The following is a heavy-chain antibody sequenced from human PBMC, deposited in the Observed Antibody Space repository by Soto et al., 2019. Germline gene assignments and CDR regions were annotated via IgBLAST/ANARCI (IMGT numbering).Heavy chain of an antibody. J-gene: IGHJ4*02. Sequence: GGSPRLSCPASGFSFSSYGMHWVRQAPDKGLEWVAVIWYDGSNKYYADSVKGRFTISRDNSKNTLYLQMNSLRAEDTAVYYCARDGYCSGGSCYSVPVFDYWGQGTLVTVSS. CDR2: IWYDGSNK. D-gene: IGHD2-15*01. CDR1: GFSFSSYG. V-gene: IGHV3-33*01. CDR3: ARDGYCSGGSCYSVPVFDY.